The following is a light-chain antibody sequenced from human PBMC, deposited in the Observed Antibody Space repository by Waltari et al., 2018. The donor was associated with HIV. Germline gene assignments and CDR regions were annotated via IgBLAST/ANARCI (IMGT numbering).Light chain of an antibody. CDR2: RNN. CDR3: AAWDDRLSGWV. J-gene: IGLJ3*02. Sequence: QSVLTQPPSASGTPGQRVTISCSGSSSNIGRNYVYWYQQLPRPAPKLLIHRNNQRPAGVPDRFSGSKSGTSVSLAISGLRSEDEADYYCAAWDDRLSGWVFGGGTKLTV. V-gene: IGLV1-47*01. CDR1: SSNIGRNY.